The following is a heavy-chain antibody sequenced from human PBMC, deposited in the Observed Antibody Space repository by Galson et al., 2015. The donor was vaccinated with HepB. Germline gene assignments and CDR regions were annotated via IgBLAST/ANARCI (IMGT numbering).Heavy chain of an antibody. V-gene: IGHV1-3*01. CDR3: ARVGGWSFDY. J-gene: IGHJ4*02. D-gene: IGHD6-19*01. CDR1: GYTFSSHS. CDR2: IKAGNGDT. Sequence: SVKVSCKASGYTFSSHSMHWVRQAPGQRLEWMGWIKAGNGDTKYSQKFQGRVTITRDTSASTAYMELSSLRSEDTAIYYCARVGGWSFDYWAQGTLVTVSS.